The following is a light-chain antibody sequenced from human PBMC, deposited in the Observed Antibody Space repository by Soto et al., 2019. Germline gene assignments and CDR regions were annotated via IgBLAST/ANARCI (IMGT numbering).Light chain of an antibody. J-gene: IGKJ1*01. Sequence: EIVLTQSPGTLSLSPGERATLSCRASQSVSSSYLAWYQQKPGQPPRLLISDASGRATGIPDRFSGSGSGTDFTLTISSLEPEDFAVYYCQPYGRSPPSWTFGQGTKVEIK. CDR1: QSVSSSY. CDR3: QPYGRSPPSWT. CDR2: DAS. V-gene: IGKV3-20*01.